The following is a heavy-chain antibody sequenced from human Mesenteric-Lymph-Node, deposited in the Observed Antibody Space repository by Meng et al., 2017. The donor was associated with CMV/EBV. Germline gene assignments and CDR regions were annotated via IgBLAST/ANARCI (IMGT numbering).Heavy chain of an antibody. J-gene: IGHJ4*02. D-gene: IGHD3-22*01. CDR1: GFTVSSNY. CDR3: ARGLEESSFYYYY. V-gene: IGHV3-7*01. Sequence: GGSLRLSCAASGFTVSSNYMSWVRQAPGKGLEWVANIKQDGSEKYYVDSVKGRFTISRDNAKNTLYLQMNSLRAEDTAVYYCARGLEESSFYYYYWGQGALVTVSS. CDR2: IKQDGSEK.